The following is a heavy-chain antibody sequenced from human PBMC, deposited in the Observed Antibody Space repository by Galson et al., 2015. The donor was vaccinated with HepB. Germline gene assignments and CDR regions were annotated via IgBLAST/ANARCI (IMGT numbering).Heavy chain of an antibody. CDR1: GDSVSSNSAL. J-gene: IGHJ3*02. Sequence: CAISGDSVSSNSALWSWIRQSPSRGLEWLGRTYYRSKWYNDYVVSVKSRITINPDTSKNQFSLQLNSVTPEDTAVYYCARRQRDAFDNWGQGTVVTVSS. CDR3: ARRQRDAFDN. V-gene: IGHV6-1*01. CDR2: TYYRSKWYN. D-gene: IGHD1-1*01.